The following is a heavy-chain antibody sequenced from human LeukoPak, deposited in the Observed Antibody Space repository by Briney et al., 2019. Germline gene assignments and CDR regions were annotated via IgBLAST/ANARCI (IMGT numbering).Heavy chain of an antibody. CDR3: ARGYYDSSGQYYRGIFDY. J-gene: IGHJ4*02. CDR2: IYYSGST. CDR1: GGSIRSYY. D-gene: IGHD3-22*01. Sequence: PSETLSLTCTLCGGSIRSYYWSWIRQPPGKGLEWIGYIYYSGSTDYNPSLKSRVTISVATSKNQFSLKVSSVTAADTAVYYCARGYYDSSGQYYRGIFDYWGQGTLVTVSS. V-gene: IGHV4-59*01.